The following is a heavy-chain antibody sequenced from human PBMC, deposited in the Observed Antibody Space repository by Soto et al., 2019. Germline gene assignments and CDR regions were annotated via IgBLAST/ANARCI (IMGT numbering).Heavy chain of an antibody. CDR1: GGTFSSYA. D-gene: IGHD3-22*01. V-gene: IGHV1-69*13. CDR3: ARDPYYYDSTGYYRYYFDY. J-gene: IGHJ4*02. Sequence: SVKVSCKASGGTFSSYAISWVRQAPGQGLEWMGGIIPIFGTANYAQKFQGRVTITADESTSTAYMELSSLRSEDTAVYYCARDPYYYDSTGYYRYYFDYWGQGTLVTVSS. CDR2: IIPIFGTA.